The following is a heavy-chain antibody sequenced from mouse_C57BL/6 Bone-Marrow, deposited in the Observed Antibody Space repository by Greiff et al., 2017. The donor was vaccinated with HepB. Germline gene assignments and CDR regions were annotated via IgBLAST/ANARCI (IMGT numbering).Heavy chain of an antibody. D-gene: IGHD1-1*01. CDR2: IYPSDSET. CDR1: GYTFTSYW. CDR3: ARSLLYYGSSYGYFDV. Sequence: QVQLQQPGAELVRPGSSVKLSCKASGYTFTSYWMDWVKQRPGQGLEWIGNIYPSDSETHYNQKFKDKATLTVDKSSSTAYMQLSSLTSEDSAVYYCARSLLYYGSSYGYFDVWGTGTTVTVSS. J-gene: IGHJ1*03. V-gene: IGHV1-61*01.